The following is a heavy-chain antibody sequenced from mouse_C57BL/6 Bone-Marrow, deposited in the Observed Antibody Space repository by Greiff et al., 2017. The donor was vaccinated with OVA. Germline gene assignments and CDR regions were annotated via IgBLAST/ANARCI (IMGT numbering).Heavy chain of an antibody. V-gene: IGHV1-5*01. CDR3: TLITTVVATDFDY. Sequence: EVQLQQSGTVLARPGASVKMSCKTSGYTFTSYWMHWVKQRPGQGLEWIGAIYPGNSDTSYNQKFKGKAKLTAVTSASTAYMELSSLTNEDSAVYDCTLITTVVATDFDYWGQGTTLTVSS. CDR1: GYTFTSYW. CDR2: IYPGNSDT. D-gene: IGHD1-1*01. J-gene: IGHJ2*01.